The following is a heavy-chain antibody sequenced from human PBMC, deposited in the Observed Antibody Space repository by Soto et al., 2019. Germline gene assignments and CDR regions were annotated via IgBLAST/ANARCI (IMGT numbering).Heavy chain of an antibody. CDR1: GFTFTNYW. V-gene: IGHV3-74*01. CDR3: TTVCEY. CDR2: IDGVGAGT. Sequence: EVQLVQSGGGSVQPGGSLRLSCAASGFTFTNYWMHWVRQVPGKGLVWVSRIDGVGAGTSYSDSVRGRFTISRDNAENMLYLQMYSLRAEDTAVYYCTTVCEYWGQGTVDAVSS. J-gene: IGHJ4*02.